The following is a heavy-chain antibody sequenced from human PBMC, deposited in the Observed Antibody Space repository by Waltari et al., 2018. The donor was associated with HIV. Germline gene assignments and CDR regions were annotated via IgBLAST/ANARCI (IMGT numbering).Heavy chain of an antibody. J-gene: IGHJ4*02. V-gene: IGHV4-38-2*01. CDR1: GYSIRSGYY. CDR3: VRSGLIGYCSGGSCPTFDY. D-gene: IGHD2-15*01. CDR2: IYHSGST. Sequence: QVQLQESGPGLVKPSETLSLTCAVSGYSIRSGYYWGWIRQPPGKGLEWIGSIYHSGSTYYNPSLKSRVTISVDTSKNQFSLKLSSVTAADTAVYYCVRSGLIGYCSGGSCPTFDYWGQGTLVTVSS.